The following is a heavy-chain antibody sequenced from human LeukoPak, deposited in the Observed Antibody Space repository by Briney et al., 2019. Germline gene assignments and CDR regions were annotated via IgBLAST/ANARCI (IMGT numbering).Heavy chain of an antibody. CDR2: IYTGVST. J-gene: IGHJ6*03. CDR1: GCILIKNY. Sequence: PGGSLRLSCAASGCILIKNYMSWVRQARGKGVELVSVIYTGVSTYYADSVKSRFAISRDNSKNTLYLQMNSLRAEDTGVYYCARVRPHPIIDVWGKGTTVTVSS. CDR3: ARVRPHPIIDV. V-gene: IGHV3-53*01. D-gene: IGHD6-6*01.